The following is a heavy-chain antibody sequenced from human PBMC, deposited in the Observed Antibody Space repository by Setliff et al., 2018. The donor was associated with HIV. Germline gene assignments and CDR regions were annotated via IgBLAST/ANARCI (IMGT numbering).Heavy chain of an antibody. CDR1: GYTFRNQG. CDR2: ISVDSGES. D-gene: IGHD2-15*01. CDR3: ARVLIGGRDIVVGAHDY. J-gene: IGHJ4*02. V-gene: IGHV1-18*01. Sequence: AASVKVSCKASGYTFRNQGLSWVRQAPGQGPEWMGWISVDSGESYYGQKFQDRVIMTADTSTNTAYMELRSLRSDDSAIYYCARVLIGGRDIVVGAHDYWGQGTLVTVSS.